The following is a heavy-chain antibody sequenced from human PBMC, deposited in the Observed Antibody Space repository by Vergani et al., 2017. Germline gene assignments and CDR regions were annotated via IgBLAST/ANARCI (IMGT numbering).Heavy chain of an antibody. CDR2: ISGSSATP. J-gene: IGHJ4*02. CDR1: GFTFTNFA. D-gene: IGHD5-12*01. CDR3: TKGSRGYTGYFFDY. Sequence: EVQLLESGGNLVQPGGSLRLSCAASGFTFTNFAMTWVRQAPGEGLEWVSGISGSSATPYYADSVKGRFIISRDNSKNTLHLQMNSLRADDTAVYYCTKGSRGYTGYFFDYWGQGTLATVSS. V-gene: IGHV3-23*01.